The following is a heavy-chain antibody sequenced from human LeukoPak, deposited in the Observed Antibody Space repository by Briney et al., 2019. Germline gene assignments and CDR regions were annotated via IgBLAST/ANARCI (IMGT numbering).Heavy chain of an antibody. CDR1: GFTFSTYW. V-gene: IGHV3-7*04. Sequence: GGSLRLSCAASGFTFSTYWMSWVRQAPGKGLEWVANIKQDGSEKYYVDSVKGRFTISRDNAKNSVYLQMNSLRGEDTAVYCCARGHYYFDYWGQGTLVTVSS. CDR2: IKQDGSEK. CDR3: ARGHYYFDY. J-gene: IGHJ4*02.